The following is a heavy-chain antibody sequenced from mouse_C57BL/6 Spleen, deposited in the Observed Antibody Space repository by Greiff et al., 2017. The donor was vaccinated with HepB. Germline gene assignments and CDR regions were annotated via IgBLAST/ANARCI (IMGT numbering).Heavy chain of an antibody. Sequence: QVQLQQPGAELVKPGASVKMSCKASGYTFTSYWITWVKQRPGQGLEWIGDIYPGSGSTNYNEKFKSKATLTVDTSSSTAYMQLSSLTSEDSAVYYCARCGIYDGLGNYFDYWGQCTTLTVSS. CDR2: IYPGSGST. CDR3: ARCGIYDGLGNYFDY. J-gene: IGHJ2*01. V-gene: IGHV1-55*01. D-gene: IGHD2-3*01. CDR1: GYTFTSYW.